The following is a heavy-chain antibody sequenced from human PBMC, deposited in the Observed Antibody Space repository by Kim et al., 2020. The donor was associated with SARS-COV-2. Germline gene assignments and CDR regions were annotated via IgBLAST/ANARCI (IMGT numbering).Heavy chain of an antibody. V-gene: IGHV3-30*07. Sequence: GKGRFTISRDKSKNTLYLKMNSLRAEDTAVYYCARDYYDTSGAPYGMDVWGQGTTVTVSS. J-gene: IGHJ6*02. CDR3: ARDYYDTSGAPYGMDV. D-gene: IGHD3-22*01.